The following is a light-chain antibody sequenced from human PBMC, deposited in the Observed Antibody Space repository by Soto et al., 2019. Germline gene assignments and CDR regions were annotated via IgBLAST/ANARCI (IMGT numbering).Light chain of an antibody. J-gene: IGKJ1*01. CDR2: DAS. Sequence: DIQKTQSPSTLSPSVADMFTITCRASQSISRWLAWHQQKPGKAPRLLIYDASNLQRGVPSRFSGSGSGTEFTLTITSLQPEDFATYYCQQYNDYSGMFGQGTKVDIK. CDR3: QQYNDYSGM. CDR1: QSISRW. V-gene: IGKV1-5*01.